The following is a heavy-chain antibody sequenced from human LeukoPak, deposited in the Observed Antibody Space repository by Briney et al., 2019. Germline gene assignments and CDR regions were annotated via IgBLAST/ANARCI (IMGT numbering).Heavy chain of an antibody. CDR1: GFIFSDYY. J-gene: IGHJ6*02. CDR3: GLSSMNPSYYYGIDV. V-gene: IGHV3-11*01. Sequence: PGGSLRLSCAASGFIFSDYYMTWIRQAPGKGLDWVSYIDRSGATAFYADSVKGRFTMSRDNARNSLHLHMNDLRPEDSAVYYCGLSSMNPSYYYGIDVWGQGTTVRVSS. CDR2: IDRSGATA. D-gene: IGHD6-19*01.